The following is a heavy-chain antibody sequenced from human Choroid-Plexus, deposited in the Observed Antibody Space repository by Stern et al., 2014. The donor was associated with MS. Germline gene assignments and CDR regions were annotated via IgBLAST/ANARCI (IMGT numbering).Heavy chain of an antibody. CDR2: TSYFGSNQ. CDR3: AKDRWGDGYPIFDY. Sequence: MQLVESGGGVVQPGRSLRLSCAASGFNFNYYAMHSVRQAPGKGLQWGASTSYFGSNQNYADSVKGRFTISRDNSKNTRYLQMNSLRAADTAVYYCAKDRWGDGYPIFDYWGQGTVVTVSS. CDR1: GFNFNYYA. D-gene: IGHD5-24*01. V-gene: IGHV3-30*18. J-gene: IGHJ4*02.